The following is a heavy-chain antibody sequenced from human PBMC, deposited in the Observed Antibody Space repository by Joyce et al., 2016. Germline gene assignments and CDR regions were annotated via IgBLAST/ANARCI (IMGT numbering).Heavy chain of an antibody. V-gene: IGHV1-2*06. CDR2: INPNSGDT. CDR3: ARPGRRGREDAFEI. CDR1: GYTFSAYY. D-gene: IGHD3-10*01. Sequence: QVHLVQSGAEVKKSGASVKVSCKASGYTFSAYYIHWVRQAPGQGLEWRGRINPNSGDTNYAQKFQGRVTMTRDTSISAAYMELSRLKSDDTAMYYCARPGRRGREDAFEIWGQGTMVTVSS. J-gene: IGHJ3*02.